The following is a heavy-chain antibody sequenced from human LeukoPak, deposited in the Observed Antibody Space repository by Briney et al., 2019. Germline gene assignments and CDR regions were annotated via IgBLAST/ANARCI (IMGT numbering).Heavy chain of an antibody. V-gene: IGHV4-61*02. D-gene: IGHD3-10*01. Sequence: SETLSLTCTVSGGSISSGSYYWSWIRQPAGKGLEWIGRIYTSGSTNYNPSLKSRVTISVDTSENQFSLTVTSVTAADTAVYYCAREGYYGSGSNWFDPWGQGTLVTVSS. CDR3: AREGYYGSGSNWFDP. J-gene: IGHJ5*02. CDR1: GGSISSGSYY. CDR2: IYTSGST.